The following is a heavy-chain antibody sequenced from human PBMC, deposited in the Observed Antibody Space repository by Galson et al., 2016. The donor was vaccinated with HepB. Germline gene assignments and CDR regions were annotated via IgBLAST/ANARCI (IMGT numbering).Heavy chain of an antibody. D-gene: IGHD5-24*01. Sequence: SVKVSCKASGHPLTSHGVSWVRQAPGQGLQWMGWISVYNGDTKYAGRFQGRVSMTADASTSTVYLELRGLRLGDTAVYYGAREGRKDAYNKFCHYGMDGWGQGTAVTVSS. CDR2: ISVYNGDT. V-gene: IGHV1-18*01. CDR1: GHPLTSHG. J-gene: IGHJ6*02. CDR3: AREGRKDAYNKFCHYGMDG.